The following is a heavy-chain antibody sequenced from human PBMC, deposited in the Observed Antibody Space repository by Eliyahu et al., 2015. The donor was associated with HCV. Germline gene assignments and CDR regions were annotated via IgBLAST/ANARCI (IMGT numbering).Heavy chain of an antibody. D-gene: IGHD6-13*01. CDR3: TREYLDRIAAAGIHPKEEFLSKYYFDY. J-gene: IGHJ4*02. CDR2: IRSKAYGGTT. CDR1: GFTFGDYA. V-gene: IGHV3-49*03. Sequence: EVQLVESGGGLVQPGRSLRLSCTASGFTFGDYAMSWFRQAPGKGLEWVGFIRSKAYGGTTEYAASVKGRFTISRDDSKSIAYLQMNSLKTEDTAVYYCTREYLDRIAAAGIHPKEEFLSKYYFDYWGQGTLVTVSS.